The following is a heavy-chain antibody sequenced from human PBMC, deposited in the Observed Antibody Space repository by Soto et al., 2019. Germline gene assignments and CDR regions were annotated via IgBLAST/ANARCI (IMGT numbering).Heavy chain of an antibody. D-gene: IGHD1-7*01. CDR2: INPNSGGT. CDR3: ARDHVVGDWNYVYYYYGMDV. CDR1: GYTFTGYY. Sequence: GASVKVSCKASGYTFTGYYMHWVRQTPGQGLEWMGWINPNSGGTNYAQKFQGWVTMTRDTSISTAYMELSRLRSDDTAVYYCARDHVVGDWNYVYYYYGMDVWGQGTTVTVSS. V-gene: IGHV1-2*04. J-gene: IGHJ6*02.